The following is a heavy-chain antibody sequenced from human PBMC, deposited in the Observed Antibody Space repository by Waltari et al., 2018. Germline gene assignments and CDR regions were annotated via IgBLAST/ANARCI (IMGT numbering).Heavy chain of an antibody. V-gene: IGHV4-39*01. J-gene: IGHJ4*02. Sequence: QLQLQESGPGLVKPSETLSLTCTVSGGSISSSSYYWGWIRQPPGKGLEWIGSIYYSGSTYYNPSLKSRVTISVDTSKNQFSLKLSSVTAADTAVYYCARFKGSSWSNLFDYWGQGTLVTVSS. CDR1: GGSISSSSYY. CDR2: IYYSGST. CDR3: ARFKGSSWSNLFDY. D-gene: IGHD6-13*01.